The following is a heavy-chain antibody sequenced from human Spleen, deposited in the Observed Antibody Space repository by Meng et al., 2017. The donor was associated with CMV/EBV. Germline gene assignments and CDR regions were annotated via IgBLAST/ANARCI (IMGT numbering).Heavy chain of an antibody. D-gene: IGHD3-3*01. CDR3: ARGPVFGVVLISYYGMDV. V-gene: IGHV3-30-3*01. CDR2: MSYDGTNR. J-gene: IGHJ6*02. CDR1: RFTFSSYG. Sequence: GESLKISCAASRFTFSSYGMSWVRQAPGKGLESVAFMSYDGTNRSYADSVKGRFTISRKNSKNTLFLQMNSLRPEDTAVYYCARGPVFGVVLISYYGMDVWGQGTTVTVSS.